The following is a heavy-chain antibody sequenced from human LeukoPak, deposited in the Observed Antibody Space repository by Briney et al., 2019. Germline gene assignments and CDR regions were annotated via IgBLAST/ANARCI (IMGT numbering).Heavy chain of an antibody. CDR3: ARSLSFWSGYYLDY. V-gene: IGHV3-30-3*01. J-gene: IGHJ4*02. Sequence: GGSLRLSCAASGFTFRGYAMSWVRQAPGKGLEWVAVISYDGSNKYCADSVKGRFTISRDNSKNTLYLQMNSLRAEDTAVYYCARSLSFWSGYYLDYWGQGTLVTVSS. D-gene: IGHD3-3*01. CDR2: ISYDGSNK. CDR1: GFTFRGYA.